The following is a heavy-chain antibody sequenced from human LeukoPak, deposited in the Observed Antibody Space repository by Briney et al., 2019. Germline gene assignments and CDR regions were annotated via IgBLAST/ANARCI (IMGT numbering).Heavy chain of an antibody. J-gene: IGHJ4*02. CDR3: AREPDCSGGSCYSNFDY. CDR1: GFTFSSYS. CDR2: ISSSSSYI. Sequence: GGSLRLSCAASGFTFSSYSMNWVRQAPGKGLEWVSSISSSSSYIYYADSVKGRFTISGDNAKNSLYLQMNSLRAEDTAVYYCAREPDCSGGSCYSNFDYWGQGTLVTVSS. D-gene: IGHD2-15*01. V-gene: IGHV3-21*01.